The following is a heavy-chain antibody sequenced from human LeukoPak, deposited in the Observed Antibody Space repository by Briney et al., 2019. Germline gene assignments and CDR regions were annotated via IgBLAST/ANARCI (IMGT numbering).Heavy chain of an antibody. CDR2: MNPNSGNT. J-gene: IGHJ4*02. CDR1: GDTFTTYD. V-gene: IGHV1-8*01. Sequence: ASVKVSCKASGDTFTTYDINWVRQATGQGLEWMGWMNPNSGNTGYAQKFQGRVTMTRNTSISTAYMELRSLRSDDTAVYYCARELYGDDPTVVDYWGQGTLVTVSS. D-gene: IGHD4-17*01. CDR3: ARELYGDDPTVVDY.